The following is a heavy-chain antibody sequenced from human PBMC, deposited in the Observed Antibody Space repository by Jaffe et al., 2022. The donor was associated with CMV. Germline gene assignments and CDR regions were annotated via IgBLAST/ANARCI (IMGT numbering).Heavy chain of an antibody. CDR2: IRSKAYGGTT. J-gene: IGHJ3*02. CDR1: GFTFGDYA. Sequence: EVQLVESGGGLVQPGRSLRLSCTASGFTFGDYAMSWVRQAPGKGLEWVGFIRSKAYGGTTEYAASVKGRFTISRDDSKSIAYLQMNSLKTEDTAVYYCTMHCSGGSCYTYDAFDIWGQGTMVTVSS. D-gene: IGHD2-15*01. CDR3: TMHCSGGSCYTYDAFDI. V-gene: IGHV3-49*04.